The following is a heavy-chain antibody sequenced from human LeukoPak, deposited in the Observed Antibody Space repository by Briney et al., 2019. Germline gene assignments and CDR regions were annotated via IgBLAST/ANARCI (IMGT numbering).Heavy chain of an antibody. V-gene: IGHV3-48*03. CDR1: GFIFSSHE. CDR3: ARRFDL. Sequence: PGGSLRLSCAASGFIFSSHEMNWVRQAPGKGLEWVSYIGSSGTTLYYADSVKGRFTISRDNARNSLYLQMNCLRAEDTATYYCARRFDLWGRGTLVTVSS. CDR2: IGSSGTTL. J-gene: IGHJ2*01.